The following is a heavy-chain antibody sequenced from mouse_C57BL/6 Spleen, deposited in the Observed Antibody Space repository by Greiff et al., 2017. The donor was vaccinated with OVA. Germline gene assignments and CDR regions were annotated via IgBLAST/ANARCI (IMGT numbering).Heavy chain of an antibody. Sequence: QVQLQQSGAELVRPGTSVKMSCKASGYTFTNYWIGWAKQRPGHGLEWIGDIYPGGGYTNYNEKFKGKATLTADKSSSTAYMQFNSLTSEDSAIYYCARGGNYYGSSYWYFDVWGTGTTVTVSS. CDR1: GYTFTNYW. CDR3: ARGGNYYGSSYWYFDV. V-gene: IGHV1-63*01. D-gene: IGHD1-1*01. CDR2: IYPGGGYT. J-gene: IGHJ1*03.